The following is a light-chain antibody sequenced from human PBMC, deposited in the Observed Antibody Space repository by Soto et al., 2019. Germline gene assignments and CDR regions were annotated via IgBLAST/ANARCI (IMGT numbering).Light chain of an antibody. CDR1: SSNIGAGYD. V-gene: IGLV1-40*01. CDR2: GNS. CDR3: QSYDSSLSGVV. Sequence: QSVLTQPPSVSGAPGHRVTNSCTGSSSNIGAGYDVHWYQQLPGTAPKLLIYGNSNRPSGVPDRFSGSKSGTSASLAITGLQAEDEADYYCQSYDSSLSGVVFGGATKLTVL. J-gene: IGLJ2*01.